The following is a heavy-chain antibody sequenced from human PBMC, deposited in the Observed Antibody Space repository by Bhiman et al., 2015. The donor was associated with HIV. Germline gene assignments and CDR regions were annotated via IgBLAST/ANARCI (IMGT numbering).Heavy chain of an antibody. CDR1: GFTFSSYA. V-gene: IGHV3-30*04. D-gene: IGHD3-3*01. CDR3: ARDPRTYFWSGYPYFDY. J-gene: IGHJ4*02. Sequence: QVQLVESGGGVVQPGRSLRLSCAASGFTFSSYAMHWVRQAPGKGLEWVAVISYDGSTKYIADSVKGRFTISRDNSKNTLYLQMNSLRAEDTAVYYCARDPRTYFWSGYPYFDYVGRGNPGHRLL. CDR2: ISYDGSTK.